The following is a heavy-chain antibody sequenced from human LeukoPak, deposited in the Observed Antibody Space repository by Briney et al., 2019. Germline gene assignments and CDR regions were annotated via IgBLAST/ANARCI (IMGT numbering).Heavy chain of an antibody. Sequence: ASVKVSCKASGYTFTSYGISWVRQAPGQGLEWMGWISAYNGNTNYAQKLQGRVTMTTDTSTSTAHMELRSLRSDDTAVYYCARDLFGSGKGYYYGMDVWGRGTTVTVSS. V-gene: IGHV1-18*01. CDR1: GYTFTSYG. J-gene: IGHJ6*02. CDR2: ISAYNGNT. D-gene: IGHD3-10*01. CDR3: ARDLFGSGKGYYYGMDV.